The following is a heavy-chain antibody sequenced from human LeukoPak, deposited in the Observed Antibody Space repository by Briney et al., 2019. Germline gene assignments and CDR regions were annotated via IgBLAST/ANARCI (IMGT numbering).Heavy chain of an antibody. V-gene: IGHV3-48*03. CDR2: ISSSSSTI. CDR3: ARDGITMVRGVTIDFDY. D-gene: IGHD3-10*01. J-gene: IGHJ4*02. CDR1: GFTLNNYE. Sequence: PGGSLRLSCEASGFTLNNYEMNWVRQAPGKGLECVSYISSSSSTIYYADSVKGRFTISRDNAKNSVYLQMSSLRDEDTAVYYCARDGITMVRGVTIDFDYWGQGTRVTVSS.